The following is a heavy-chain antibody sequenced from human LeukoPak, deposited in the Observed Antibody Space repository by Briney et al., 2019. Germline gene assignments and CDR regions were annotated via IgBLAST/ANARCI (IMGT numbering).Heavy chain of an antibody. J-gene: IGHJ4*02. CDR2: IYHSGST. V-gene: IGHV4-4*02. CDR1: GGSISSSNW. D-gene: IGHD4-17*01. Sequence: PSETLSLTCAVSGGSISSSNWWSWVRQPPGKGLEWIGEIYHSGSTNYNPSLKSRVTISVDTSKNQFSLKLSSVTAADTAVYYCAREYGDFSYYFDYWGQGTLVTVSS. CDR3: AREYGDFSYYFDY.